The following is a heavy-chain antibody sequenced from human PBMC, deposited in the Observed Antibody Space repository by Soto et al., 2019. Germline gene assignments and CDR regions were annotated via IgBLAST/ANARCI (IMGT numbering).Heavy chain of an antibody. J-gene: IGHJ4*02. CDR1: GFTFSSYA. CDR2: VSIGGST. CDR3: AKRRGAGGHFDY. V-gene: IGHV3-23*01. D-gene: IGHD2-15*01. Sequence: GGSLRLSCAASGFTFSSYAMGWVRQGPGKGLEWVAVVSIGGSTHYADSVRGRFTISTDNSKNTLSLQMNSLTAEDTAVYFCAKRRGAGGHFDYWGQGALVTVSS.